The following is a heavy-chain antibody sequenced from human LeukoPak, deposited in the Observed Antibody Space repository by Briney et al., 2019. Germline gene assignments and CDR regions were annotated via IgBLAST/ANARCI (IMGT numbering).Heavy chain of an antibody. J-gene: IGHJ3*02. V-gene: IGHV1-46*01. CDR3: VSAKGWLDAFDI. Sequence: ASVKVSCKASGYTFTSYYMHWVRQAPGEGLEWMGIINPSGGSTSYAQKFQGRVSMTRDMSTSTVYMELSSLRSEDTAVYYCVSAKGWLDAFDIWGQGTMVTVSS. D-gene: IGHD2-15*01. CDR1: GYTFTSYY. CDR2: INPSGGST.